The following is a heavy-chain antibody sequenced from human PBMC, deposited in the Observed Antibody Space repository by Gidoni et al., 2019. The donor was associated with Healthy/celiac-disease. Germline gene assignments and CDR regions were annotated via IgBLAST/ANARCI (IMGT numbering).Heavy chain of an antibody. CDR2: ISAYNGNT. V-gene: IGHV1-18*01. Sequence: QVQLVQSGAEVKKPGASVKVSCKASGYTFTSYGISWVRQAPGQGLEWMGWISAYNGNTNYAQKLQGRVTMTTDTSTSTAYMELRSLRSDDTAVYYCARSSIVVVVAAKSGYFDYWGQGTLVTVSS. CDR1: GYTFTSYG. D-gene: IGHD2-15*01. J-gene: IGHJ4*02. CDR3: ARSSIVVVVAAKSGYFDY.